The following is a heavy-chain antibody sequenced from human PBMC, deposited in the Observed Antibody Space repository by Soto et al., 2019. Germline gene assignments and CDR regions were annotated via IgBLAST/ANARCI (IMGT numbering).Heavy chain of an antibody. CDR3: AKVLPATAIEGGGDALDI. CDR2: ISYDGTNK. V-gene: IGHV3-30*18. D-gene: IGHD2-21*02. CDR1: GFTFRSFG. J-gene: IGHJ3*02. Sequence: GGSLRLSCAASGFTFRSFGMHWIRQAPGKGLEWVALISYDGTNKYYADSVRGRFTISRDNSKNTLYLEMNTLRVEDTAVYYCAKVLPATAIEGGGDALDIWGQGTMVTVSS.